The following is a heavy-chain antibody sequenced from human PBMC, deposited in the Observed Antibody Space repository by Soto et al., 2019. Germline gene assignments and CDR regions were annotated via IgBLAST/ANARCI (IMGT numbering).Heavy chain of an antibody. D-gene: IGHD4-17*01. Sequence: QLQLQESGSGLVKPSQTLSLTCAVSGGSISSGGYSWSWIRQPPGKGLEWIGYISHIGSTYYNPSLKSRFTISVDRSKNLFSLKLSSVTAADTAVYYCARGLLTAMTTLAYFDYWGQGTLVTVSS. CDR2: ISHIGST. CDR1: GGSISSGGYS. V-gene: IGHV4-30-2*01. J-gene: IGHJ4*02. CDR3: ARGLLTAMTTLAYFDY.